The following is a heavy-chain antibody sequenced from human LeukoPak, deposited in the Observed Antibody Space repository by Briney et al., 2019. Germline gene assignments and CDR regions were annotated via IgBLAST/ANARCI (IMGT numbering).Heavy chain of an antibody. Sequence: GGSLRLSCAASGVTFSSYAMSWVRQAPGKGLEWVSVISGGGDSTYYADSVKGRFTISRDNSKNTLYLQMNSLRAEDTAVYYCVNPVGHCISISCTNFDYWGQGTLVTVSS. D-gene: IGHD2-2*01. V-gene: IGHV3-23*01. CDR3: VNPVGHCISISCTNFDY. J-gene: IGHJ4*02. CDR2: ISGGGDST. CDR1: GVTFSSYA.